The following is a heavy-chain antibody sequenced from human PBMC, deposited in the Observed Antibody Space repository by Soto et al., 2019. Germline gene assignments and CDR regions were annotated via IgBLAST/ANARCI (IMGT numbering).Heavy chain of an antibody. CDR1: GFTFSSYA. D-gene: IGHD2-21*02. V-gene: IGHV3-30*04. J-gene: IGHJ3*02. Sequence: QVQLVESGGGVILPGGPLGLSCAASGFTFSSYAMHWVRQAPGTGPEWVAATSSDGTDNVYADSVSGRFTISRDNSKNTVYLQMNSLRSEDAAVYYCARTYECAKSDCYRAFDIWGQGTMVTVSS. CDR3: ARTYECAKSDCYRAFDI. CDR2: TSSDGTDN.